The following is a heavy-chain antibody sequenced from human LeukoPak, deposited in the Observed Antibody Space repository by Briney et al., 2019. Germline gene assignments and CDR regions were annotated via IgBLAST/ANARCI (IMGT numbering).Heavy chain of an antibody. Sequence: GASVKVSCKASGGTFSSYAISCVRQAPGQGLECMGRIIPIFGTANYAQKLQGRVTITTDESTSTAYMELSSLRSEDTAVYYCARDTVEAMLTDAFDIWGQGTRVPVPS. CDR2: IIPIFGTA. CDR1: GGTFSSYA. CDR3: ARDTVEAMLTDAFDI. J-gene: IGHJ3*02. D-gene: IGHD1-26*01. V-gene: IGHV1-69*05.